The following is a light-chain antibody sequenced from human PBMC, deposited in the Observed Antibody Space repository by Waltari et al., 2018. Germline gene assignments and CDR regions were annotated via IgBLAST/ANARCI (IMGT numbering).Light chain of an antibody. V-gene: IGKV3-15*01. CDR3: QQYNYWPDT. J-gene: IGKJ2*01. CDR2: GAS. Sequence: ETVMTQSPATLSVSPGERATLSCRASQSVSRNLAWYQQKPGQAPRLLIYGASTRATDVPARFSGSGSGTEFTLIISSLQSEDFAVYFCQQYNYWPDTFGQGTKLE. CDR1: QSVSRN.